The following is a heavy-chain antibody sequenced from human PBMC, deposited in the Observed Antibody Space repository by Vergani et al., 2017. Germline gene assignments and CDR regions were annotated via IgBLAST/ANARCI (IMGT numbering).Heavy chain of an antibody. CDR1: EYSFGNYW. Sequence: EVELVQSGPEMRKPGESLKISCKGSEYSFGNYWIGWVRQMPGKGLEWMGIIYPSDSDTRYSPPFQGQVTISADKSISTAFLQWDSLKASDTALYYCARHTTDTDSWGQGTLVTVSS. V-gene: IGHV5-51*01. CDR2: IYPSDSDT. J-gene: IGHJ4*02. D-gene: IGHD1-1*01. CDR3: ARHTTDTDS.